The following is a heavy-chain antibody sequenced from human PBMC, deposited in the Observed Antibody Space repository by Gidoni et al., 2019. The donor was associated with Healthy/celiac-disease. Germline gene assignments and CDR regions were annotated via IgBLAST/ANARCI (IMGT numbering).Heavy chain of an antibody. D-gene: IGHD1-26*01. J-gene: IGHJ4*02. V-gene: IGHV3-30-3*01. CDR3: ARDTGIVGATWVFDY. CDR2: ISYDGSNK. Sequence: QVQLVESGGGVVQPGRSLRLPCAASGFTFSSYAMPWVRQAPGKGLEWVTVISYDGSNKYYADSVKGRFTISRDNSKNTLYLQMNSLRAEDTAVYYCARDTGIVGATWVFDYWGQGTLVTVSS. CDR1: GFTFSSYA.